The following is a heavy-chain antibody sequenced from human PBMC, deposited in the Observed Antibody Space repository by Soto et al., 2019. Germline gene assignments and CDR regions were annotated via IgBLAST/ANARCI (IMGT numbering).Heavy chain of an antibody. Sequence: LSLTCSVSGGSISKFYWSWIRKAAGKGLEWMGRVYATGTTDYNPSLRSRVAMSVDISKKTFSLRLTSVTAADTGVYYCVRDGSKTLRDWFDPWGQGKLVTVSS. J-gene: IGHJ5*02. CDR1: GGSISKFY. CDR3: VRDGSKTLRDWFDP. V-gene: IGHV4-4*07. CDR2: VYATGTT. D-gene: IGHD4-17*01.